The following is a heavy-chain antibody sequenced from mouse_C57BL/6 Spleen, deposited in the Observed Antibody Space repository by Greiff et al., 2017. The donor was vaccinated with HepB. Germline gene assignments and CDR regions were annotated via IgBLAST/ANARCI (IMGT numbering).Heavy chain of an antibody. CDR3: AIYYGNYYFDY. Sequence: QVQLQQPGAELVMPGASVKLSCKASGYTFTSYWMHWVKHSPGQGLEWIGEIDPSDSYTNYNQKFKGKSTLTVDKSSSTAYMQLSSLTSEDSAVYYCAIYYGNYYFDYWGQGTTLTVSS. CDR1: GYTFTSYW. D-gene: IGHD2-1*01. J-gene: IGHJ2*01. V-gene: IGHV1-69*01. CDR2: IDPSDSYT.